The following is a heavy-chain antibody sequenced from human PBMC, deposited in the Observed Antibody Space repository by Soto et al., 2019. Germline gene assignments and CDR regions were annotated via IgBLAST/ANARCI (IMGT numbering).Heavy chain of an antibody. Sequence: LRLSCTGSGFPFDDFAINWVRQAPGKGLEWLSSISDDSSYIDYADSLRGRFTVSRDNARNSLYLQIDSLGVEDTAVYYCATPYYFNHWGPGTLVTVSS. CDR1: GFPFDDFA. J-gene: IGHJ1*01. D-gene: IGHD3-16*01. V-gene: IGHV3-21*06. CDR3: ATPYYFNH. CDR2: ISDDSSYI.